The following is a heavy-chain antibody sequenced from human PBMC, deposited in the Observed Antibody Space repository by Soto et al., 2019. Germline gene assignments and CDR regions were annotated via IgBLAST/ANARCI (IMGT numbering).Heavy chain of an antibody. CDR1: GYNYNNYG. CDR2: ISAFNHKA. Sequence: QVQLVQSGGEVKKPGASVKVSCKASGYNYNNYGVTWVRQAPGQGLEWMGGISAFNHKANYAPNIQDRVTMTIVTSPYTAHMELRRLRPADTAVYYCARQHNDLWTDSPDFDYWGQGTLVTVS. V-gene: IGHV1-18*04. J-gene: IGHJ4*02. D-gene: IGHD3-9*01. CDR3: ARQHNDLWTDSPDFDY.